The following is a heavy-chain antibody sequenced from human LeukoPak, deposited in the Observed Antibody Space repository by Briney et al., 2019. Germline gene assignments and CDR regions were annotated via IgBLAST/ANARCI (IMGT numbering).Heavy chain of an antibody. J-gene: IGHJ5*02. V-gene: IGHV4-38-2*02. CDR2: IYDRVST. CDR1: RYSISSGYY. Sequence: SETLSLTCTVSRYSISSGYYWGWIRQPPGKGLEWIGSIYDRVSTYYNPSLKSRVTISVDTSQNQFSLKLCSVTAAYTAVYYCAIYKCYYGSRNYGVPNWFVPWGQGTLVTVSS. D-gene: IGHD3-10*01. CDR3: AIYKCYYGSRNYGVPNWFVP.